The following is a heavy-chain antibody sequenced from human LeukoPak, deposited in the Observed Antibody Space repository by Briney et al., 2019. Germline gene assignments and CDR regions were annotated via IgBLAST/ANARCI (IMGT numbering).Heavy chain of an antibody. J-gene: IGHJ5*02. Sequence: GGSLRLSCAASGFTFSSYGMSWVRQAPGKGLEWVSAISGSGGSTYYADSVKGRFTISRDNSKNTLYLQMNSLRAEDTAVYYCAKDKEFGGVIASWGQGTLVTVSS. CDR3: AKDKEFGGVIAS. D-gene: IGHD3-16*02. CDR1: GFTFSSYG. V-gene: IGHV3-23*01. CDR2: ISGSGGST.